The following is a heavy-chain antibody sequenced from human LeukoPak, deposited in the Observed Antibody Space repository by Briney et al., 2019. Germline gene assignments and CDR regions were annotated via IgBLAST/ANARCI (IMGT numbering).Heavy chain of an antibody. V-gene: IGHV1-69*04. Sequence: GASVKVSCTASGGTFSSYAISWVRQAPGQGLEWMGRIIPILGIANYAQKFQGRVTITADKSTSTAYMELSSLRSEDTAVYYCASYVSPEESRRFDPWGQGTLVTVSS. CDR2: IIPILGIA. CDR1: GGTFSSYA. J-gene: IGHJ5*02. CDR3: ASYVSPEESRRFDP. D-gene: IGHD3-10*01.